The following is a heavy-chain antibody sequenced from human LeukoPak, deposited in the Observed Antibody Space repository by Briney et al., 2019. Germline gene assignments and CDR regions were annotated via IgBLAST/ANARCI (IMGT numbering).Heavy chain of an antibody. D-gene: IGHD1-26*01. CDR1: GYRFTSYW. J-gene: IGHJ4*02. CDR3: GKWGSLYYFDY. V-gene: IGHV5-51*01. CDR2: IYPGDSDT. Sequence: GESLKISFKGSGYRFTSYWIGWVRPMPGKGLEWMGIIYPGDSDTRYSPPFQGQVTISADKSISTAYLQWSSLKASDTAMYYCGKWGSLYYFDYWGQGTLVTVSS.